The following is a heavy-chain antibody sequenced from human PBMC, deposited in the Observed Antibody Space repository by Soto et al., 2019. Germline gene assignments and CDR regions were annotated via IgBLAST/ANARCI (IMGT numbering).Heavy chain of an antibody. CDR1: GDSITRRDYY. Sequence: PSETLSLTCIVSGDSITRRDYYWTWIRHYPGKGLEWIGYIHHSGAAHYNPSLKSRLTISVDTSRNQFSLKLTSVTAADTAVYYCARAIGGNNWNPNWFDSWGQGTKVTVS. CDR2: IHHSGAA. CDR3: ARAIGGNNWNPNWFDS. V-gene: IGHV4-31*03. J-gene: IGHJ5*01. D-gene: IGHD1-20*01.